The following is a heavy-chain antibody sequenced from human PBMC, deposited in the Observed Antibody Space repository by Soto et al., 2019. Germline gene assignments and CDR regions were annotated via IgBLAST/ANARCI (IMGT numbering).Heavy chain of an antibody. V-gene: IGHV3-33*01. Sequence: QVQLVESGGGVVQPGRSLRLSCAASGFTFSSYGMHWVRQAPGKGLEWVAVIWYDGSNKYYADSVKGRCTISRDNSKNTLYLQMNSLRAEDTAVYYCAREKQREPYYYYGMDVWGQGTTVTVSS. J-gene: IGHJ6*02. CDR2: IWYDGSNK. CDR1: GFTFSSYG. CDR3: AREKQREPYYYYGMDV. D-gene: IGHD6-25*01.